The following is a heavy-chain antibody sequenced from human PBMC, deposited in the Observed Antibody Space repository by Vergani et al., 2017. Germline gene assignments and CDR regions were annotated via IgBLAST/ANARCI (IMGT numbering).Heavy chain of an antibody. CDR3: ARVYTQGTASCHVSYMDY. D-gene: IGHD2-21*02. CDR1: GGSISSGDHC. J-gene: IGHJ6*03. Sequence: QVQLQESGPGVVKPSQTLSLTCAVSGGSISSGDHCWTWIRQRPGKGLEWIGYIFYSGTTYDNPSLRSGLTISVDTTQNQFSLKLRYVTTADTAVDYCARVYTQGTASCHVSYMDYWGKGTMVAVAS. CDR2: IFYSGTT. V-gene: IGHV4-31*11.